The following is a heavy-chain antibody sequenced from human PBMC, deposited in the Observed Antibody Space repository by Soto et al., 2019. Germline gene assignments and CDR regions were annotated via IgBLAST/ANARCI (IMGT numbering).Heavy chain of an antibody. CDR3: ARDLWGYCGADCYPLDV. CDR1: GGSISSYY. CDR2: MYNTGST. V-gene: IGHV4-59*01. J-gene: IGHJ6*02. Sequence: PPETLSLTCTVSGGSISSYYWSWIRQPPGKGLEWIGYMYNTGSTIYNPSLKSRVTISVDTSKNQFSLKLNSVTAADTAVYYCARDLWGYCGADCYPLDVWGQGTTVTVS. D-gene: IGHD2-21*02.